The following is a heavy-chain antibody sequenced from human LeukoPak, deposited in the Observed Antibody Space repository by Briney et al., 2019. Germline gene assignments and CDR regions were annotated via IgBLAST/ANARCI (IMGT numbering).Heavy chain of an antibody. CDR1: GYSISSSYY. Sequence: SETLSLTCAVSGYSISSSYYWGWIRQPPGKGLEWIGSIYHSGSTYYNPSLKSRVTISVDTSKNQFSLKLSSVTAADTAVYYCARLTSITIFGVVSYWGQGTLVTVSS. CDR3: ARLTSITIFGVVSY. CDR2: IYHSGST. J-gene: IGHJ4*02. V-gene: IGHV4-38-2*01. D-gene: IGHD3-3*01.